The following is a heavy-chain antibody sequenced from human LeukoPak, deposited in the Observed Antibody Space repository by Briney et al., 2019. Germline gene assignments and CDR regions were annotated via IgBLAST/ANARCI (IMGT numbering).Heavy chain of an antibody. CDR3: ARDLGDCSGGSCYLPDAFDI. CDR2: ISSSGSTI. Sequence: GGSLRLSCAASGFTFSSYEMNWVRQAPGKGLEWVSYISSSGSTIYHADSVKGRFTISRDNAKDSLYLQMNSLRAEDTAVYYCARDLGDCSGGSCYLPDAFDIWGQGTMVTVSS. J-gene: IGHJ3*02. V-gene: IGHV3-48*03. CDR1: GFTFSSYE. D-gene: IGHD2-15*01.